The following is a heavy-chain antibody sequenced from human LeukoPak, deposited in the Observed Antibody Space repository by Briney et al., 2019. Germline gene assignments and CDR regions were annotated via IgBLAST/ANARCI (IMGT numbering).Heavy chain of an antibody. CDR3: ANGRYSYGYALDH. CDR2: INPSRDDR. J-gene: IGHJ4*02. CDR1: GYTFSGFY. V-gene: IGHV1-2*02. Sequence: ASVTVSCKTSGYTFSGFYIHWVRQAPGPGLEWMGRINPSRDDRDFAQKFRGRVTLTWDTSIGAAYMDLTGLRSDDTAVYFCANGRYSYGYALDHWGQGTQVTVSS. D-gene: IGHD5-18*01.